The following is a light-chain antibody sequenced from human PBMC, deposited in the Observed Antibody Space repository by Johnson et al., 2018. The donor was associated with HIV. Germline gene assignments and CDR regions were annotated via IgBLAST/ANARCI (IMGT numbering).Light chain of an antibody. CDR1: SSNIGDNS. V-gene: IGLV1-51*01. CDR2: DDN. J-gene: IGLJ1*01. CDR3: GTWDSSLSALYG. Sequence: QSVLTQPPSVSAAPGQKVTISCSGSSSNIGDNSVSWYQHLPGTAPKLLIYDDNKRPSGIPDRFSGSKSGTSATLGITGLQTGDEADYYCGTWDSSLSALYGFGTGTKVTVL.